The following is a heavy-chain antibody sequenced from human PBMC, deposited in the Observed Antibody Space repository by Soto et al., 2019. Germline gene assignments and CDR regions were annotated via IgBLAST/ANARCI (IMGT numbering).Heavy chain of an antibody. CDR2: IKSKVDGGTV. D-gene: IGHD1-1*01. Sequence: EVQLVESGGGLVKPGGSLRLSCAASGFTLSNSCMNWVRQAPGKGLEWIGRIKSKVDGGTVEVAAPVKVTFTISRDDSNNTLYLQMNSMQVQDTAVYFYTRDLPLSHNNYYCAMDVWGRGTTVTVSS. J-gene: IGHJ6*02. CDR3: TRDLPLSHNNYYCAMDV. V-gene: IGHV3-15*01. CDR1: GFTLSNSC.